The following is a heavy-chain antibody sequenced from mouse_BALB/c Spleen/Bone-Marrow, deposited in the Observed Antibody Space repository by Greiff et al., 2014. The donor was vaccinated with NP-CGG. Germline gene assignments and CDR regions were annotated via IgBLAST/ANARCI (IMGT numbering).Heavy chain of an antibody. CDR3: ASYRYGWYFDV. J-gene: IGHJ1*01. CDR2: IDPAIFT. D-gene: IGHD2-14*01. Sequence: EVQLQQSGAELVKPGASVKLSCTASGFNVKDTYLHWVKQRPEQGLDWIGRIDPAIFTKYDPKFQGKATITADTSSNTAYLHLSSLTSEDTAVYYCASYRYGWYFDVWGAGTTVTVSS. CDR1: GFNVKDTY. V-gene: IGHV14-3*02.